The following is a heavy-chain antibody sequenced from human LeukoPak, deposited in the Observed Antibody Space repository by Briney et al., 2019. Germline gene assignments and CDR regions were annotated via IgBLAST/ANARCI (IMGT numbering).Heavy chain of an antibody. D-gene: IGHD5-18*01. CDR1: GFTFSIYA. CDR2: ISGSGGST. V-gene: IGHV3-23*01. Sequence: GGSLRLSCAASGFTFSIYAMSWVRQAPGKGLEWVSAISGSGGSTYYADSVKGRFTISRDNSKNTLYLQMNSLRAEDTAVYYCAKYEGGGGYSYGYGYYYYYMDVWGKGTTVTVSS. CDR3: AKYEGGGGYSYGYGYYYYYMDV. J-gene: IGHJ6*03.